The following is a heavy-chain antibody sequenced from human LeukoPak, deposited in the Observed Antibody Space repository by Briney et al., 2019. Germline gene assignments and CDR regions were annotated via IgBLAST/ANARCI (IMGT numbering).Heavy chain of an antibody. Sequence: GGSLRLSCAASGFTFSSYWMTWVRQAPGKGLEWVANIKQDGSAKNYVDSVQGRFTISRDNSKNTLYLQMNSLRAEDTAVYYCAKSRTRYFDWSFDYWGQGTLVTVSS. J-gene: IGHJ4*02. CDR1: GFTFSSYW. V-gene: IGHV3-7*01. CDR2: IKQDGSAK. D-gene: IGHD3-9*01. CDR3: AKSRTRYFDWSFDY.